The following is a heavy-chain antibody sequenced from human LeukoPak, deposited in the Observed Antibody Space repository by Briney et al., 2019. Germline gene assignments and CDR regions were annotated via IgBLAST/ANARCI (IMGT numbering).Heavy chain of an antibody. D-gene: IGHD6-19*01. Sequence: GGSLRLSCAASGFTFNIYTMTWVRQAPGKGLEWVSIISADSDSTYYADSVKGRFTISRDNSKDTLYLQMNSLRAEDTAIYYCAKSRGIYDSSGWRTFDSWGQGTLVTVSS. CDR2: ISADSDST. J-gene: IGHJ4*02. CDR1: GFTFNIYT. V-gene: IGHV3-23*01. CDR3: AKSRGIYDSSGWRTFDS.